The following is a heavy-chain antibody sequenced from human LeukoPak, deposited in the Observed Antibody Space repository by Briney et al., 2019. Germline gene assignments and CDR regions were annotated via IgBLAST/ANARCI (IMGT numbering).Heavy chain of an antibody. J-gene: IGHJ4*02. V-gene: IGHV4-4*07. D-gene: IGHD3-10*01. CDR1: GGSISSYF. Sequence: SETLSLTCNVSGGSISSYFWTWVRQPAGKGLEWIGRIHASGTTNYNSSLKSRASLSAHTSKNQFSLKLTSVTAADTAVYFCARDGADVYGRAFDYWGQGTLVSVSS. CDR2: IHASGTT. CDR3: ARDGADVYGRAFDY.